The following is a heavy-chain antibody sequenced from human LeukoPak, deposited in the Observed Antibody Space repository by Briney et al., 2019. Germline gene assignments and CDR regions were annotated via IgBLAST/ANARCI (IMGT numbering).Heavy chain of an antibody. CDR3: AAGYNYDSKDPRFGMDV. Sequence: SVKVSCKASGFTFSNSAMEWVRQARGQRLEWIGWIVVGSGNTNYAQKFQERATITRDMSTSTAYMELSRLRAEDTAGYSCAAGYNYDSKDPRFGMDVWGQGTTVTVSS. CDR2: IVVGSGNT. D-gene: IGHD3-22*01. J-gene: IGHJ6*02. CDR1: GFTFSNSA. V-gene: IGHV1-58*02.